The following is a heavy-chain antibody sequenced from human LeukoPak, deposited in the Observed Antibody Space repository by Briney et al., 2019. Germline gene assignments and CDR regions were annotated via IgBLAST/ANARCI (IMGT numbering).Heavy chain of an antibody. CDR3: ARDGGVSGYDLLDY. CDR1: GFTFSSFW. J-gene: IGHJ4*02. V-gene: IGHV3-7*01. Sequence: PGGSLRLSCAASGFTFSSFWMTWVRQAPGKGLEWVANINQEGSEKYYVDSVKGRFTISRDNAKSSVYLQMNSLRAEDTAVYYCARDGGVSGYDLLDYWGQGTLVTVSS. D-gene: IGHD5-12*01. CDR2: INQEGSEK.